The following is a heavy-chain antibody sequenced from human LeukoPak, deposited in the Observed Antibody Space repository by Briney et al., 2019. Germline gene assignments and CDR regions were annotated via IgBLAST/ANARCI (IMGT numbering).Heavy chain of an antibody. CDR3: ARDWTDWYYFDY. V-gene: IGHV1-2*02. Sequence: ASVKVSFKASGYTFTGYYMHWVRQAPGQGLEWMGWINPNSGGTNYAQKFQGRVTMTRDTSISTAYMELSRLRSDDTAVYYCARDWTDWYYFDYWGQGTLVTVSS. CDR1: GYTFTGYY. CDR2: INPNSGGT. D-gene: IGHD3/OR15-3a*01. J-gene: IGHJ4*02.